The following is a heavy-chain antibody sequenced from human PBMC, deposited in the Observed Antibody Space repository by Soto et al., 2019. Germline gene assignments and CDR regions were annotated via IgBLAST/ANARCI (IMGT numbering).Heavy chain of an antibody. J-gene: IGHJ6*03. Sequence: SETLSLTCTVSGGSISGYYWSWIRQPPGKGLEWIDYIYHTGSTNYNPSLKGRATLSVDMSKNQFSLKLSSVTAADTAVYYCARGVAVAVTNFDHWGRGTLFTASS. CDR3: ARGVAVAVTNFDH. CDR2: IYHTGST. D-gene: IGHD6-19*01. CDR1: GGSISGYY. V-gene: IGHV4-59*01.